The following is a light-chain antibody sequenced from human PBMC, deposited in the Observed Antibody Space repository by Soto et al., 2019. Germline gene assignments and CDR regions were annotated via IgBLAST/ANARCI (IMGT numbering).Light chain of an antibody. V-gene: IGKV3-15*01. CDR2: GAS. Sequence: EIVMTQSPATLSVSPGERATLSCRASQSVSSNVAWYQQKPGQAPRLLIYGASTRATDLPGRFSGSGSGTEFTLTISSLQSEDFAVYYCQHYNNWPYTFGQGTKLEI. CDR1: QSVSSN. CDR3: QHYNNWPYT. J-gene: IGKJ2*01.